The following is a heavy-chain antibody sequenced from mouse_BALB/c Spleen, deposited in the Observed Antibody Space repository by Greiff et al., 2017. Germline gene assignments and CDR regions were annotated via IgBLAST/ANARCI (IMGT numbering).Heavy chain of an antibody. J-gene: IGHJ4*01. Sequence: EVKLMESGGDLVKPGGSLKLSCAASGFTFSSYGMSWVRQTPDKRLEWVATISSGGSYTYYPDSVKGRFTISRDNAKNTLYLQMSSLKSEDTAMYYCARGTVGYYAMDYWGQGTSVTVSS. CDR1: GFTFSSYG. D-gene: IGHD1-1*01. CDR2: ISSGGSYT. V-gene: IGHV5-6*01. CDR3: ARGTVGYYAMDY.